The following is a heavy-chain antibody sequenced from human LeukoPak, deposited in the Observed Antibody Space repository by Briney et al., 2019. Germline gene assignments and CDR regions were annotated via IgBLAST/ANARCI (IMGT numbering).Heavy chain of an antibody. Sequence: ASVKVSCKASGGTFSSYAISWVRQAPGQGLEWMGEIIPIFGTANYAQKFQGRVTITADESTSTAYMELSSLRSEDTAVYYCASSSSIHIYGMDVWGKGTTVTVSS. J-gene: IGHJ6*04. CDR2: IIPIFGTA. V-gene: IGHV1-69*13. D-gene: IGHD2-2*01. CDR3: ASSSSIHIYGMDV. CDR1: GGTFSSYA.